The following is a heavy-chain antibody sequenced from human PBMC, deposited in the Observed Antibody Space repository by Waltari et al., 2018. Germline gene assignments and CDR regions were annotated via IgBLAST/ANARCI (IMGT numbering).Heavy chain of an antibody. CDR1: GGTFSSYA. CDR3: AAGAGRDGYNSRYYFDY. J-gene: IGHJ4*02. D-gene: IGHD5-12*01. CDR2: IIPIFVTA. V-gene: IGHV1-69*13. Sequence: QVQLVQSGAEVKKPGSSVKVSCKASGGTFSSYAISWVRQAPGQGLEWMGGIIPIFVTANYAQKFQGRVTITADESTSTAYMELSSLRSEDTAVYYCAAGAGRDGYNSRYYFDYWGQGTLVTVSS.